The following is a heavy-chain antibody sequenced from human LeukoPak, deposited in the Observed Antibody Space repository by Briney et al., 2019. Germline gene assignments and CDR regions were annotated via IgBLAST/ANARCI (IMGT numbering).Heavy chain of an antibody. CDR1: GFTFSSYS. J-gene: IGHJ4*02. Sequence: SGGSLRLSCAASGFTFSSYSMNWVRQAPGKGLEWVSAISGSGGSTYYADSVKGRFTISRDNSKNTLYLQMNSLRAEDTAVYYCAKGLDSITMIVVVAQPDYFDYWGQGTLVTVSS. V-gene: IGHV3-23*01. CDR2: ISGSGGST. CDR3: AKGLDSITMIVVVAQPDYFDY. D-gene: IGHD3-22*01.